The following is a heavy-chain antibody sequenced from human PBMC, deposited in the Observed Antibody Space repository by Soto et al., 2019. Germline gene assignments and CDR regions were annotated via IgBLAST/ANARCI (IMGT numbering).Heavy chain of an antibody. CDR1: GFTFSSYG. Sequence: GGSLRLSCAASGFTFSSYGMHWVRQAPGKGLEWVAVISYDGSNKYYADSVKGRFTISRDNSKNTLYLQMNSLRAEDTAVYYCAKDKRYYDFWSGYRAYYYGMDVWGQGTTVTVSS. CDR3: AKDKRYYDFWSGYRAYYYGMDV. D-gene: IGHD3-3*01. CDR2: ISYDGSNK. J-gene: IGHJ6*02. V-gene: IGHV3-30*18.